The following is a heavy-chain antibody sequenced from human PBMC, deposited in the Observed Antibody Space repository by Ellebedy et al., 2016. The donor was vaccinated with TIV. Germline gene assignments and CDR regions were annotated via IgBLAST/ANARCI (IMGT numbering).Heavy chain of an antibody. CDR1: GFAFSTYW. D-gene: IGHD6-19*01. V-gene: IGHV3-7*01. Sequence: PGGSLRLSCAASGFAFSTYWMSRVRQAPGKGLEWVANLKQEGTEKNYVDSVKGRFTISRDNAKNSVYLQMNSLRAEDTAVYYCARGRGWYPYFDYWGQGTLVTVSS. CDR3: ARGRGWYPYFDY. J-gene: IGHJ4*02. CDR2: LKQEGTEK.